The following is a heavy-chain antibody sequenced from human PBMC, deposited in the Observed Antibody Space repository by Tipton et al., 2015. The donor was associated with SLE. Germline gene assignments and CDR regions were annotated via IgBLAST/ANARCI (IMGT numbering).Heavy chain of an antibody. CDR2: ISGSGGST. D-gene: IGHD3-22*01. CDR3: AKDRYDSSGYPI. V-gene: IGHV3-23*01. CDR1: GFTFSSYA. J-gene: IGHJ3*02. Sequence: GSLRLSCAASGFTFSSYAMSWVRQAPGKGLEWVSAISGSGGSTYYADSVKGRFTISRDNSKNTLYLQMNSLRAEDTAVYYCAKDRYDSSGYPIWGQGTMVTVSS.